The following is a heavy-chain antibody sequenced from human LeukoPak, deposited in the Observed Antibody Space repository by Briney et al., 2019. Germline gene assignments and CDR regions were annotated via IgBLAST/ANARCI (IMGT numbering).Heavy chain of an antibody. CDR2: IYYSGIT. D-gene: IGHD3-10*01. V-gene: IGHV4-59*01. J-gene: IGHJ6*03. CDR3: ARALLWFGEFPPHYMDV. Sequence: PSETLSVTCTVSGRSISSYYWSWIRQPPGKGLEWIGYIYYSGITNYNPSFKSRVTISVDTSKNQFSLKLSSVTAADTAVYYCARALLWFGEFPPHYMDVWGKGTTVTVSS. CDR1: GRSISSYY.